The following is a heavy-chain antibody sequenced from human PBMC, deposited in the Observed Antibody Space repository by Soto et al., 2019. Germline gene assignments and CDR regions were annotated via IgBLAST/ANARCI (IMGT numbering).Heavy chain of an antibody. V-gene: IGHV1-69*01. D-gene: IGHD3-22*01. Sequence: QVQLIQSEAAVMKPGSSVRLSCTASGGIFGSHGFSWVRQAPGQRLEWVGGFIPIFRTLTYTEKFQARVRIAADESVNTVYLDLSGLTSDDTAVYYCVRDRRIYYSDPHDEFVASDYEVWGQGTMVTVSS. CDR3: VRDRRIYYSDPHDEFVASDYEV. J-gene: IGHJ3*01. CDR1: GGIFGSHG. CDR2: FIPIFRTL.